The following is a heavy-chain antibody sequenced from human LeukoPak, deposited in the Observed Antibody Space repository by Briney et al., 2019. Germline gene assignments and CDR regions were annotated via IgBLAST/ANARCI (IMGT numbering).Heavy chain of an antibody. Sequence: PSETLSLTCTVSGGSISSSSYYWGWIRQPPGKGLEWIGSIYYSGSTYYNPSLKSRVTISVDTSKNQFSLKLSSVTAADTAVYYCASTDYYYDSSGYYYYYYMGVWGKGTTVTVSS. CDR1: GGSISSSSYY. J-gene: IGHJ6*03. V-gene: IGHV4-39*01. D-gene: IGHD3-22*01. CDR3: ASTDYYYDSSGYYYYYYMGV. CDR2: IYYSGST.